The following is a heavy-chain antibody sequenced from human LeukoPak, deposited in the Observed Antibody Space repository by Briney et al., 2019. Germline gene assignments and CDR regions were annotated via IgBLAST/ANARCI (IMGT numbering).Heavy chain of an antibody. CDR1: GFTFSSYA. Sequence: GGSLRLSCAASGFTFSSYAMHWVRQAPGKGLEWVAVISYDGSNKYYADSVKGRFTISRDDSKNTLYLQMNSLRAEDTAVCYCARDGHPWGQGTLVTVSS. J-gene: IGHJ5*02. CDR2: ISYDGSNK. CDR3: ARDGHP. V-gene: IGHV3-30-3*01.